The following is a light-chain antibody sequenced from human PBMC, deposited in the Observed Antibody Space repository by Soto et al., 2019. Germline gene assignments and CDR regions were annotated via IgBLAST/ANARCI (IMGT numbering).Light chain of an antibody. V-gene: IGKV3-11*01. CDR3: QQRNNWPFT. J-gene: IGKJ3*01. CDR1: QSVKNF. CDR2: DAS. Sequence: VLTQSPATLSLSPVERSTLSCRASQSVKNFLAWYQQKPGQAPRLLIYDASNRASAIPARFSGSGSGTDFTLTISSLEPEDLAVYYCQQRNNWPFTFGPGTKVDIK.